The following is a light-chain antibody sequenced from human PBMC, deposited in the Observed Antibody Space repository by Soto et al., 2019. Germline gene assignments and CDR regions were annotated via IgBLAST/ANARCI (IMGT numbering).Light chain of an antibody. V-gene: IGKV3-20*01. CDR1: QSVSSNF. J-gene: IGKJ1*01. Sequence: EIVLPHSPGTLPVSSGEGATLSCRASQSVSSNFIAWYQQKPGQAPRLLIYGASSRATGIPDRFSGSGSGTDFTLTISRVEPEDFAVYHCQQYGSSPTFGQGTKVDIK. CDR3: QQYGSSPT. CDR2: GAS.